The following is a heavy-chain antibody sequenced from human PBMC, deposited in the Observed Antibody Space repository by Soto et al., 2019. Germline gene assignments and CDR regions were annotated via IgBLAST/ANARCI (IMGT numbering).Heavy chain of an antibody. V-gene: IGHV1-69*06. Sequence: SVKVSCKASGVTSSTHTITWVRQAPGQGLEWMGGIIPLFGTGHKAQKFQGRITIIADKPTSTAYMGLSSLRSEDTAVYFCASGSAMGADHWGQGTLVTVSS. CDR1: GVTSSTHT. J-gene: IGHJ5*02. CDR3: ASGSAMGADH. D-gene: IGHD5-18*01. CDR2: IIPLFGTG.